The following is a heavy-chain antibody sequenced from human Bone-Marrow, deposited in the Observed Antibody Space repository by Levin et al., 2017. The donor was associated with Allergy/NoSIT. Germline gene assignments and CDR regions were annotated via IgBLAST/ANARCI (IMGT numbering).Heavy chain of an antibody. D-gene: IGHD3-10*01. J-gene: IGHJ6*02. V-gene: IGHV1-69*13. CDR3: ATNYFGSGEGLAFFYFGMDD. Sequence: ASVKVSCKASRGTFSTYAINWVRQAPGQGLEWMGGVIPVSGTPTYAQKLQGRVTITADESTTTAYMDLSSLRSEDTAVYYCATNYFGSGEGLAFFYFGMDDWGQGTTVTVSS. CDR1: RGTFSTYA. CDR2: VIPVSGTP.